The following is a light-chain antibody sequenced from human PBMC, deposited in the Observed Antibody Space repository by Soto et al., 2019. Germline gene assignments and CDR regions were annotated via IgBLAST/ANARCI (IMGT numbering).Light chain of an antibody. Sequence: QSVLTQPPSVSGAPGQRVTISCTGSSSNIGAGYDVHWYQQLPGTAPKLLIYGNSNRPSGVPDRFSGSKSGTSASLAITGLQAEDEAHYYCQSYDTSLSAHVVFGGGTKLTVL. J-gene: IGLJ2*01. CDR2: GNS. CDR3: QSYDTSLSAHVV. CDR1: SSNIGAGYD. V-gene: IGLV1-40*01.